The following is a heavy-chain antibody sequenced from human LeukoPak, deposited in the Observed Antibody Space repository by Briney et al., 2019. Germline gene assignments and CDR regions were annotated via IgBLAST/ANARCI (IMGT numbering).Heavy chain of an antibody. CDR3: ARDLEYSSSDDY. CDR1: GGTFSSYA. D-gene: IGHD6-6*01. CDR2: INPSGGST. Sequence: ASVKVSCKASGGTFSSYAISWVRQAPGQGLEWTGIINPSGGSTSYAQKFQGRVTMTRDTSTSTVYMELSSLRSEDTAVYYCARDLEYSSSDDYWGQGTLVTVSS. V-gene: IGHV1-46*01. J-gene: IGHJ4*02.